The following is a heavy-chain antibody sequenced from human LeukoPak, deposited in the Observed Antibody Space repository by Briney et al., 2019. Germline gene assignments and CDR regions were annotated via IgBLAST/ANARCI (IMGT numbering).Heavy chain of an antibody. CDR1: GGSFSGYY. CDR2: INHGAST. J-gene: IGHJ6*02. Sequence: SSETLSLTCAMYGGSFSGYYWSWIRQPPGKGLEWIGEINHGASTNYNPSLKSRVTISVDTSKNQFSLKLSSVTAADTAMYYCARGSITIFGVGDYYYYGMDVWGQGTTVTVSS. V-gene: IGHV4-34*01. CDR3: ARGSITIFGVGDYYYYGMDV. D-gene: IGHD3-3*01.